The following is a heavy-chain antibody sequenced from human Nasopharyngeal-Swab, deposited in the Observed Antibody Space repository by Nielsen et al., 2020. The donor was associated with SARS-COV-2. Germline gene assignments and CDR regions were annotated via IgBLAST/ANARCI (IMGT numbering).Heavy chain of an antibody. V-gene: IGHV3-66*01. J-gene: IGHJ4*02. D-gene: IGHD2-15*01. Sequence: GESLKISCAASGFTVSSNYMSWVRQAPGKGLEWVSVIYSGGSTYYADSVKGRFTISRDNSKNKLYLQMNSLRAEDTAVYYCAREWEVVVAATLRFYFDYWGQGTLVTVSS. CDR1: GFTVSSNY. CDR3: AREWEVVVAATLRFYFDY. CDR2: IYSGGST.